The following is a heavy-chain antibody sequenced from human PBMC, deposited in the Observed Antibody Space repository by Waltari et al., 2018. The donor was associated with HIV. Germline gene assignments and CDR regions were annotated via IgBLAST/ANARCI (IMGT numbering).Heavy chain of an antibody. CDR3: ARLPYSSGWYFDN. CDR1: GNNFTSSY. CDR2: FYPGDSDV. V-gene: IGHV5-51*03. D-gene: IGHD6-19*01. J-gene: IGHJ4*02. Sequence: EVQLVQSGAVMKKPGQSLRISCRAFGNNFTSSYVAWVRQMPGIGLQWMGIFYPGDSDVRYSPSFQGQVTISVDKSVNTAYLHWTRLKASDTAIYYCARLPYSSGWYFDNWGQGTLVTVSS.